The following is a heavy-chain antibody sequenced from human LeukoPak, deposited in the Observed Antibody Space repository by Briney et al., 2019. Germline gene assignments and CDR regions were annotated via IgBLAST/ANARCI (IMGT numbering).Heavy chain of an antibody. CDR3: AREGTVTGGGYYYYYYMDV. V-gene: IGHV4-59*01. Sequence: PSETLSLTCTVSGGSISSYYWSWIRQPPGKGLEWIGYIYYSGSTNHNPSLKSRVTISVDTSKNQFSLKLSSVTAADTAVYYCAREGTVTGGGYYYYYYMDVWGKGTTVTVSS. J-gene: IGHJ6*03. CDR2: IYYSGST. D-gene: IGHD4-11*01. CDR1: GGSISSYY.